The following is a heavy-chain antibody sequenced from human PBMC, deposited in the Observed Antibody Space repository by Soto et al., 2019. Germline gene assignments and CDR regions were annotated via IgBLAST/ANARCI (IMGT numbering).Heavy chain of an antibody. CDR3: ARGHSTDCSNGVCSFFYNHEMDV. CDR2: INPKSGGT. CDR1: GYSFTDYH. V-gene: IGHV1-2*04. J-gene: IGHJ6*02. D-gene: IGHD2-8*01. Sequence: QVQLVQSGAEVKKPGASVKVSCKASGYSFTDYHIYWVRQAPGQGLEWLGRINPKSGGTSTAQKFQGWVTMTRDTSINTAYMELTRLKSDDTAVYFCARGHSTDCSNGVCSFFYNHEMDVWGRGTTVTVSS.